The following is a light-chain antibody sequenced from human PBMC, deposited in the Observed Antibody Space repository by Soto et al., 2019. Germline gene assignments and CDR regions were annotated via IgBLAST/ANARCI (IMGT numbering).Light chain of an antibody. CDR3: QHYNSYSEA. V-gene: IGKV1-5*03. Sequence: DIQMTQYPSTLSGSVGDRVTMTCRASQTISSWLAWYQQKPGKAPKLLIYKASTLKSGVPSRFSGSGSGTEFTLTISSLQPDDFATYYCQHYNSYSEAFGQGTEVDIK. CDR2: KAS. J-gene: IGKJ1*01. CDR1: QTISSW.